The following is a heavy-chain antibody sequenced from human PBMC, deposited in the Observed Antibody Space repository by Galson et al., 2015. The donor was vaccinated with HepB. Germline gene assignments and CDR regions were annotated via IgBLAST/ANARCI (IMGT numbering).Heavy chain of an antibody. Sequence: SLRLSCAASGFTFSSYSMNWVRQAPGKGLEWVSYISSSSSTIYYADSVKGRFTISRDNAKNSLYLQMNSLRAEDTAVYYCARESGSGYTDWGQGTLVTVSS. CDR1: GFTFSSYS. CDR2: ISSSSSTI. D-gene: IGHD3-3*01. CDR3: ARESGSGYTD. V-gene: IGHV3-48*01. J-gene: IGHJ4*02.